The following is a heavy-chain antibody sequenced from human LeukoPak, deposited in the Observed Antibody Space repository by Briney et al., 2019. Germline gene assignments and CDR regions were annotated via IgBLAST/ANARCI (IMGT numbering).Heavy chain of an antibody. CDR3: AKGLAVAGHFDY. J-gene: IGHJ4*02. CDR2: ISGSGGST. D-gene: IGHD6-19*01. Sequence: GGSLRLSCAASGFTFSSHAMSWARQAPGKGLEWVSAISGSGGSTYYADSVKGRFTISRDKSKNTLYLQMNSLRAEDAAVYYCAKGLAVAGHFDYWGQGTLVTVSS. CDR1: GFTFSSHA. V-gene: IGHV3-23*01.